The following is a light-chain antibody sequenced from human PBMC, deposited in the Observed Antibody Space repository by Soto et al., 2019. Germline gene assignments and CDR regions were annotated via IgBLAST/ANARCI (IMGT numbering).Light chain of an antibody. J-gene: IGLJ2*01. Sequence: QSALTQPGSVSGIAGQSITISCTGTSSDVGGYKYVSWYQQHPGKAPKLLIYDVSYRPSGVSNRFSGSKSGNTASLTISGLQAEDEADYYCSSYTSSSTLVFGGGTKVTVL. CDR3: SSYTSSSTLV. V-gene: IGLV2-14*01. CDR1: SSDVGGYKY. CDR2: DVS.